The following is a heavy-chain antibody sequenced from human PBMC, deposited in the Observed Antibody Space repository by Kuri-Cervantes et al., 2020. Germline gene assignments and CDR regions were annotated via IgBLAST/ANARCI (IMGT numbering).Heavy chain of an antibody. V-gene: IGHV3-33*01. J-gene: IGHJ4*02. CDR2: KWYDGSNK. CDR3: ARDWRYCSSTSCYAVRPGSFDY. CDR1: GFTFSSYG. Sequence: GGSLRLSCAASGFTFSSYGMHWVRQAPGKGLEWVAVKWYDGSNKYYADSVKGRFTISRDNSKNTLYLQMNSLRAEDTAVYYCARDWRYCSSTSCYAVRPGSFDYWGQGTLVTVSS. D-gene: IGHD2-2*01.